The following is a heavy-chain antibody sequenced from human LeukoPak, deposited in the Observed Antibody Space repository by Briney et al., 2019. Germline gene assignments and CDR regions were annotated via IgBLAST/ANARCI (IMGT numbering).Heavy chain of an antibody. CDR1: GFTYSTYA. CDR3: AKPRSGRGFYYYMDV. V-gene: IGHV3-23*01. D-gene: IGHD1-26*01. J-gene: IGHJ6*03. Sequence: GGSLRLSCATSGFTYSTYAMSWARQAPGKGLEWVSSISGSGESSDYADSAKGRFTISRDNSNNMLYPHMNSLRAEDTAVYYCAKPRSGRGFYYYMDVWGKGTMVAVSS. CDR2: ISGSGESS.